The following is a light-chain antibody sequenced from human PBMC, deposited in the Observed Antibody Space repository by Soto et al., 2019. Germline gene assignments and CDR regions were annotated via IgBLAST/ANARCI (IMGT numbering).Light chain of an antibody. J-gene: IGKJ1*01. Sequence: DIQVTQSPATLSASVGDRVTITCRASQSISSWLAWYQQKPGKAPKLLIYKASSLESGVPSRFSGSGSGTEFTLTISSLQPDDFATYYCQQYNSYSWPFGQGTKVDFK. CDR1: QSISSW. CDR2: KAS. V-gene: IGKV1-5*03. CDR3: QQYNSYSWP.